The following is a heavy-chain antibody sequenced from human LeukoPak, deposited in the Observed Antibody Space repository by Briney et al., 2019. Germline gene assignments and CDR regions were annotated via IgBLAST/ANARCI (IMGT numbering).Heavy chain of an antibody. Sequence: SETLSLTCTVSGGSISGYYWSWSRRPPGKGVEWIGNLYYMRGAWYKSSLKSRVTMSVDTSKNQFSLKLTSVTAADTAVYYCARDLSPRVGNSSGYSLWGQGTMVTVSS. D-gene: IGHD3-22*01. J-gene: IGHJ3*01. V-gene: IGHV4-59*12. CDR3: ARDLSPRVGNSSGYSL. CDR1: GGSISGYY. CDR2: LYYMRGA.